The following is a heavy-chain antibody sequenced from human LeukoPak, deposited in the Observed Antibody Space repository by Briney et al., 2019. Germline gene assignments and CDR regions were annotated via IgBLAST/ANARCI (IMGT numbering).Heavy chain of an antibody. J-gene: IGHJ3*02. V-gene: IGHV3-21*04. Sequence: GGSLRLSCAASGFTFNTYTMNWVRQAPGKGLEWVSSITASSTAIYSADSVKGRFTISRDNAKNFLYLQMNSLRAEDMALYYCAKDKGEYSSGWGDAFDIWGQGTMVTVSS. D-gene: IGHD6-19*01. CDR3: AKDKGEYSSGWGDAFDI. CDR1: GFTFNTYT. CDR2: ITASSTAI.